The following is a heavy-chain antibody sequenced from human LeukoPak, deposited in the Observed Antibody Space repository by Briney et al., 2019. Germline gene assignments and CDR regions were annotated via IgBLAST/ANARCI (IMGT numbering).Heavy chain of an antibody. CDR1: GFTFSSYA. D-gene: IGHD3-22*01. CDR3: AKDSPHYYDRSPEY. CDR2: ISGSGGST. Sequence: GGSLRLSCAASGFTFSSYAMSWVRQAPGNGLEWVSAISGSGGSTYYADSVKDRFTISRDNSKNTLYLQMNSLRAEDTAVYYCAKDSPHYYDRSPEYWGQGTLVTVSS. V-gene: IGHV3-23*01. J-gene: IGHJ4*02.